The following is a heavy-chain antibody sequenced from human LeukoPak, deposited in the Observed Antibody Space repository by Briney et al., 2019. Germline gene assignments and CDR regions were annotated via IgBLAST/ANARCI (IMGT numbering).Heavy chain of an antibody. CDR3: ARFYGSVLKYYFDY. D-gene: IGHD3-10*01. V-gene: IGHV4-59*01. Sequence: RPSETLSLTCTVSGGSISSYYWSWIRQPPGKGLEWIGYIYYSGSTNYNPSLKSRVTISVDTSKNQFSLKLSSVTAADTAVYYCARFYGSVLKYYFDYWGQGTLVTVSS. CDR2: IYYSGST. J-gene: IGHJ4*02. CDR1: GGSISSYY.